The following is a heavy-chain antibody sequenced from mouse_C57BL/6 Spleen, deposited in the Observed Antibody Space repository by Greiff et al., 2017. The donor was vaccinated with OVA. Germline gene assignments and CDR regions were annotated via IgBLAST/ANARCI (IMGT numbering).Heavy chain of an antibody. D-gene: IGHD1-1*01. J-gene: IGHJ4*01. Sequence: EVKLMESGGGLVQPGGSMKLSCAASGFTFSDAWMDWVRQSPEKGLEWVAEIRNKANNHATYYAESVKGRVTISRDDSKSSVYLQMNSLRAEDTGIYYCTLIYYYGSSYAMDYWGQGTSVTVSS. CDR2: IRNKANNHAT. CDR3: TLIYYYGSSYAMDY. CDR1: GFTFSDAW. V-gene: IGHV6-6*01.